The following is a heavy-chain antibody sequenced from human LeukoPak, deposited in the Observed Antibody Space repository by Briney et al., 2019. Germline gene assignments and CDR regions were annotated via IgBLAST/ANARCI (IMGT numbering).Heavy chain of an antibody. V-gene: IGHV1-69*13. J-gene: IGHJ5*02. CDR2: IIPIFGTA. D-gene: IGHD3-16*01. CDR1: GGTFSSYA. CDR3: ARDRRGSGNDPGVWFDP. Sequence: ASVKVSCKASGGTFSSYAISWVRQAPGQGLEWMGGIIPIFGTANYAQKFQGRVTITADESTSTAYMELSSLRSEDTAVYYCARDRRGSGNDPGVWFDPWGQGTLVTVSS.